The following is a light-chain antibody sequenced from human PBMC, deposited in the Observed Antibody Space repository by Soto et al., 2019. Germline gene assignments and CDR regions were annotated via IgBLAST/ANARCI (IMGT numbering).Light chain of an antibody. Sequence: EIVLTQSPGTLSLSPGERATLSCRASQSFSSSFLAWYQQRPVQAPRLLIYGASSRAPGIPDRFSGSGSGTDFTLTINRLEAEDFAVYYCQQHGSSPFTFGPGTKVDIK. CDR3: QQHGSSPFT. V-gene: IGKV3-20*01. CDR2: GAS. J-gene: IGKJ3*01. CDR1: QSFSSSF.